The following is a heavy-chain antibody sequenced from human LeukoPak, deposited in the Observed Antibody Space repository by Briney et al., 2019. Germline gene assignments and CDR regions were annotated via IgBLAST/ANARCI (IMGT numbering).Heavy chain of an antibody. CDR3: ARLITSSGYSRANWFDP. J-gene: IGHJ5*02. CDR1: GHTFTSYG. CDR2: ISAYNGNT. V-gene: IGHV1-18*01. D-gene: IGHD6-6*01. Sequence: ASVKVSCKASGHTFTSYGISWVRQAPGQGLEWMGWISAYNGNTNYAQKLQGRVTMTTDTSTSTAYMELRSLRSDDTAVYYCARLITSSGYSRANWFDPWGQGTLVTVSS.